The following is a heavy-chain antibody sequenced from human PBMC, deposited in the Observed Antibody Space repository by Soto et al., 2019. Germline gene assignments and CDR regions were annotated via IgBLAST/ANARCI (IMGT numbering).Heavy chain of an antibody. V-gene: IGHV1-18*01. CDR1: GYTFTSYG. CDR2: ISAYNGNT. D-gene: IGHD2-15*01. Sequence: ASVKVSCKASGYTFTSYGISWVRQAPGQGLEWMGWISAYNGNTNYAQKHQGRVTMTTDTSTSTAYKGLRSLRSDDTAVYYCAREYQESCSGGSCYYKFIPDAFDIWGQGTMVTVSS. J-gene: IGHJ3*02. CDR3: AREYQESCSGGSCYYKFIPDAFDI.